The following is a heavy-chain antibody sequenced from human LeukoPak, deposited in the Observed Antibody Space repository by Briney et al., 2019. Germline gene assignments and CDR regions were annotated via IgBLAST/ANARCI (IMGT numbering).Heavy chain of an antibody. D-gene: IGHD5-24*01. CDR2: INPNSGDT. V-gene: IGHV1-2*02. Sequence: ASVKVSCKASGYIFTGYYMHWVRQAPGQGLEWMGWINPNSGDTNYAQKFQGRVTMTRDTSISTAYMELSRLRSDDTAVYYCARGGRDGYNLYYFDYWGQGTLVTVSS. CDR3: ARGGRDGYNLYYFDY. J-gene: IGHJ4*02. CDR1: GYIFTGYY.